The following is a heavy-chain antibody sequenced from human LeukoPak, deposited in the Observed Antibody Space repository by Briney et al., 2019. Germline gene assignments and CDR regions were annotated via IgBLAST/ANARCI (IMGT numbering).Heavy chain of an antibody. D-gene: IGHD5-24*01. CDR2: TYYRSKWYN. J-gene: IGHJ3*01. V-gene: IGHV6-1*01. Sequence: SHTLSLTCTISGDNVSGNSTAYNWISQSPSRVLEWLGRTYYRSKWYNDYALSVKSRITLNPDTSKNQLSLQLNSVTPEDTAVYYCARGGQGDGYSADEAFDFWGQGTMVTVSS. CDR1: GDNVSGNSTA. CDR3: ARGGQGDGYSADEAFDF.